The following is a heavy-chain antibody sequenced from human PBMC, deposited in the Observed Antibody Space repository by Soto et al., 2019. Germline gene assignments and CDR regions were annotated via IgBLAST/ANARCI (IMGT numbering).Heavy chain of an antibody. J-gene: IGHJ3*02. Sequence: GGSLRLSCAASGFTFSSYGMHWVRQAPGKGMEWVAVIWYDGSNKYYADSVKGRFTISRDNSKNTLYLQMNSLRAEDTAAYYCARSRIAARRGAFDIWGQGTMVTVSS. CDR3: ARSRIAARRGAFDI. CDR1: GFTFSSYG. D-gene: IGHD6-6*01. V-gene: IGHV3-33*01. CDR2: IWYDGSNK.